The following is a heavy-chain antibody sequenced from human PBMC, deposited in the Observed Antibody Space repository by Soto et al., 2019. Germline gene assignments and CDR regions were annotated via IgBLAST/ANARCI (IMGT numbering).Heavy chain of an antibody. V-gene: IGHV3-74*01. CDR2: INSDGSST. D-gene: IGHD6-13*01. CDR3: ARPKIAAAGRYWFDP. CDR1: GFTFSSYW. Sequence: GGSLRLSCAAPGFTFSSYWMHWVRQAPGKGLVWVSRINSDGSSTSYADSVKGRFTISRDNAKNTLYLQMNSLRAEDTAVYYCARPKIAAAGRYWFDPWGQGTLVTVSS. J-gene: IGHJ5*02.